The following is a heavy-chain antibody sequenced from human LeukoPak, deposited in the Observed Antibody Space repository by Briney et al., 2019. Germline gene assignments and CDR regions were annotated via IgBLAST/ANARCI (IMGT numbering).Heavy chain of an antibody. CDR1: GFTFSNFW. D-gene: IGHD6-19*01. V-gene: IGHV3-7*03. J-gene: IGHJ4*02. Sequence: TGGSLRLSCTASGFTFSNFWMGWVRQAPGKGLEWVANIKQDETEKFYLGSVKGRFTISRDNAKNSLYLQMNSLRVEDTAFYYCAKDNRRHYTSGPNPDSLHWGQGALVTVSS. CDR2: IKQDETEK. CDR3: AKDNRRHYTSGPNPDSLH.